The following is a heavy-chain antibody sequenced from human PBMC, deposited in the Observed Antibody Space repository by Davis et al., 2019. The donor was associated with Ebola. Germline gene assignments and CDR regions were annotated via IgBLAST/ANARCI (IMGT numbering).Heavy chain of an antibody. CDR2: IWYDGSNK. Sequence: GESLKISCAASGFTFSTYGMHWVRQAPGKGLEWVAVIWYDGSNKYYADSVKGRFTIPRDNSKNTLYLQMTSLRAEDTAVYYCARVAYSSSSLVIRGVHFDYWGQGTLVTVSS. D-gene: IGHD6-6*01. CDR1: GFTFSTYG. V-gene: IGHV3-33*01. CDR3: ARVAYSSSSLVIRGVHFDY. J-gene: IGHJ4*02.